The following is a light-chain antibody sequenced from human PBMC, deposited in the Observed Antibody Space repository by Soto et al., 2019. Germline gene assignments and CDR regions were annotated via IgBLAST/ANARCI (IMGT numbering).Light chain of an antibody. J-gene: IGKJ5*01. V-gene: IGKV3-11*01. CDR1: QSVSSY. CDR3: QHYINWPPIT. CDR2: DAS. Sequence: EIVLTQSPATLSLSPGERATLSCRASQSVSSYLSWYQQQPRQAPRLLIYDASNRATGIPARLSGSGAATTFSLTIGSLEPEDFSVYYCQHYINWPPITFGQGTRLEIK.